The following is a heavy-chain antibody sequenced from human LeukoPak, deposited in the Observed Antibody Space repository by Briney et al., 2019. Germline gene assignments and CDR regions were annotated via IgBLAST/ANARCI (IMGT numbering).Heavy chain of an antibody. CDR3: ARDLPTATTGIIYNYSGMDV. Sequence: GGSLRLSCAASGFTVSWNYMNWVRQAPGKRLEWVSVIYRGGSTFYADSVKGRFTISRDNSKNTLSLQMNSLRVEDTGVYYCARDLPTATTGIIYNYSGMDVWGQGTTVTVSS. J-gene: IGHJ6*02. D-gene: IGHD4-17*01. CDR2: IYRGGST. V-gene: IGHV3-66*02. CDR1: GFTVSWNY.